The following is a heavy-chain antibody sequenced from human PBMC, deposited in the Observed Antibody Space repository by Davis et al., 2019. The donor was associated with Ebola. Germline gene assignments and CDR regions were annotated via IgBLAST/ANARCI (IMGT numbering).Heavy chain of an antibody. Sequence: MPSETLSLTCAVYGGSFSGYYWSWIRQPPGKGLEWIGEINHSGSTTYNPSLKSRVTLSVNTSKNQFSFMLSSVTAADTAVYYCARGLVLEERWFDPWGQGTLVTVSS. CDR2: INHSGST. J-gene: IGHJ5*02. CDR1: GGSFSGYY. V-gene: IGHV4-34*01. CDR3: ARGLVLEERWFDP. D-gene: IGHD1-1*01.